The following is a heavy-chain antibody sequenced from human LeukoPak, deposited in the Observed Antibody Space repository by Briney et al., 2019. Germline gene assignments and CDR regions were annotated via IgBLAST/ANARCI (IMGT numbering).Heavy chain of an antibody. D-gene: IGHD3-10*01. J-gene: IGHJ4*02. CDR2: IYYSGST. V-gene: IGHV4-59*02. Sequence: SETLSLTCTVSRASVTTYYWSWIRQPPGKGLESIGYIYYSGSTNYNPSLKSRVTISLDTSKNQFSLKLSSVTAADTAVYYCARDGYYGSGLDYWGQGTLVTVSS. CDR3: ARDGYYGSGLDY. CDR1: RASVTTYY.